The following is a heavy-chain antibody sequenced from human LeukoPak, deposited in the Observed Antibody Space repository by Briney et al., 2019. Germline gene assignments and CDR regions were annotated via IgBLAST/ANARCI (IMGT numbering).Heavy chain of an antibody. CDR3: AKDGCSCTSCTGEGNWFDP. V-gene: IGHV3-48*01. J-gene: IGHJ5*02. Sequence: GGSLRLSCAASGFTFAIYSMNWVRQAPGKGLEWVSFISSGSTTIYYADSVKGRFTISRDNAKNSLYLQMNSLRAEDTAVYYCAKDGCSCTSCTGEGNWFDPWGQGTLVTVSS. CDR1: GFTFAIYS. CDR2: ISSGSTTI. D-gene: IGHD2-2*01.